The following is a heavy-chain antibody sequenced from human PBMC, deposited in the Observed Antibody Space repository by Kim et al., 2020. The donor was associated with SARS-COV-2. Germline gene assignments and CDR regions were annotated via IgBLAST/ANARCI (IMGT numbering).Heavy chain of an antibody. D-gene: IGHD3-10*01. CDR2: ISYDGSNK. J-gene: IGHJ6*02. CDR3: ARDYYGSGSFPSDV. V-gene: IGHV3-30-3*01. Sequence: GGSLRLSCAASGFTFSSYAMHWVRQAPGKGLEWVAVISYDGSNKYYADSVKGRFTISRDNSKNTLYLQMNSLRAEDTAVYYCARDYYGSGSFPSDVWGQGTTVTVSS. CDR1: GFTFSSYA.